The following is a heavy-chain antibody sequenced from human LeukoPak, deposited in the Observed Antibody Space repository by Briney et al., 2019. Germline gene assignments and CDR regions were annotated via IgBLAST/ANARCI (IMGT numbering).Heavy chain of an antibody. CDR3: ARDAAHYYYYYYMDV. CDR2: IIPIFGTA. CDR1: GGTFSSYA. V-gene: IGHV1-69*06. Sequence: ASVKVSCKASGGTFSSYAISWVRQAPGQGLEWMGGIIPIFGTANYAQKFQGRVTITADKSTSTAYMELSSLRSEDTAVYYCARDAAHYYYYYYMDVWGKGTTVTVSS. D-gene: IGHD6-6*01. J-gene: IGHJ6*03.